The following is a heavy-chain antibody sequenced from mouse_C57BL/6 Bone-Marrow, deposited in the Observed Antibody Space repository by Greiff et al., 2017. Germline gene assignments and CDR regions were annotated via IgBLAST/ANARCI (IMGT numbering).Heavy chain of an antibody. J-gene: IGHJ4*01. V-gene: IGHV1-63*01. CDR2: IYPGGGYT. CDR1: GYTFTNYW. D-gene: IGHD4-1*01. CDR3: ARFALGRYAMDY. Sequence: VQLQESGAELVRPGTSVKMSCKASGYTFTNYWIGWAKQRPGHGLEWIGDIYPGGGYTNYNEKFKGKATLTADKSSSTAYMQFSSLTSEDSALYYCARFALGRYAMDYWGQGTSVTVSS.